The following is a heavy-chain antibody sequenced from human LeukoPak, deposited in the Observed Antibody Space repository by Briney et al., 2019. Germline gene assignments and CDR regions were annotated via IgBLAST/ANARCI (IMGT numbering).Heavy chain of an antibody. CDR3: ARDLMELNSPIDY. CDR1: GFTFSSYS. Sequence: GGSLRLSCAASGFTFSSYSMNWVRQAPGKGLEWVSSISSSSSYIYYADSVKGRFTISRDNAKNSLYLQMNSLRAEDTALYYCARDLMELNSPIDYWGQGTLVTVSS. CDR2: ISSSSSYI. D-gene: IGHD1-7*01. V-gene: IGHV3-21*04. J-gene: IGHJ4*02.